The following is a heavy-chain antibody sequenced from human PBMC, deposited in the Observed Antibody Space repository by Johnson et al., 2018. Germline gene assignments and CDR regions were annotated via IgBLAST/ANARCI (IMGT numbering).Heavy chain of an antibody. CDR1: GGSISSYY. J-gene: IGHJ4*02. Sequence: QVQLQESGPGLVKPSETLSLTCAVSGGSISSYYWRWIRQPPGKGLECIGYIYHNGSTNYSPSLKSRVTISVDTSKNQFSLKLSSVTAADTAVYYCARVSEQLTSPGGDYWGQGTLVSVSS. CDR2: IYHNGST. V-gene: IGHV4-59*01. CDR3: ARVSEQLTSPGGDY. D-gene: IGHD1/OR15-1a*01.